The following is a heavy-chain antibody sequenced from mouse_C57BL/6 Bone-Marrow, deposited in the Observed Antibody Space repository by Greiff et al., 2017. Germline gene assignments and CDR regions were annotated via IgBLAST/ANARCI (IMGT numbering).Heavy chain of an antibody. D-gene: IGHD4-1*01. CDR3: AREGTGKAY. V-gene: IGHV5-6*01. J-gene: IGHJ3*01. CDR2: ISSGGSYT. CDR1: GFTFSSYG. Sequence: EVQGVASGGDLVKPGGSLKLSCAASGFTFSSYGMSWVRQTPDKRLEWVATISSGGSYTYYPDSVKGRFTISRDNAKNTLYLQMSSLKSEDTAMYYCAREGTGKAYWGQGTLVTVSA.